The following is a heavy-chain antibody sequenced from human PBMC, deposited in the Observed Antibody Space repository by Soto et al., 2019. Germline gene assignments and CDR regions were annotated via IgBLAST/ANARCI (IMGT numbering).Heavy chain of an antibody. CDR3: ATESVDRYYGMDV. V-gene: IGHV1-2*02. J-gene: IGHJ6*02. CDR2: INPNSGGT. D-gene: IGHD2-15*01. CDR1: GYTFTGYY. Sequence: AASVKVSCKASGYTFTGYYMHWVRQAPGQGLEWMGWINPNSGGTNYAQKFQGRVTMTRDTSISTAYMELSRLRSDDTAVYYCATESVDRYYGMDVWGQGTTVTVSS.